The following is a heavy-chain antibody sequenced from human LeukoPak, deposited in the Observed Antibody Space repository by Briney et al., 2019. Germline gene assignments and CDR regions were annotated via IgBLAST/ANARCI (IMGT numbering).Heavy chain of an antibody. V-gene: IGHV3-11*04. CDR2: ISSSGSTI. D-gene: IGHD4-17*01. J-gene: IGHJ3*02. CDR1: GFTFSDYY. CDR3: ARDDDLLYGDYAFDI. Sequence: PAGSLRLSCAASGFTFSDYYMSWIRQPPGKGLEWVSYISSSGSTIYYADSVKGRFTISRDNAKNSLYLQMNSLRAEDTAVYYYARDDDLLYGDYAFDIWGQGTMVTVSS.